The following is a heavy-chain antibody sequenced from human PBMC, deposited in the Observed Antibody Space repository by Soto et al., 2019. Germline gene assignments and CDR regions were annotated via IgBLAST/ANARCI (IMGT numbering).Heavy chain of an antibody. CDR3: ARVERYGGEIQGKYYYYYYGMDV. J-gene: IGHJ6*02. CDR2: IYYSGST. D-gene: IGHD3-16*01. Sequence: PSETLSLTCTVSGGSISSSSYYWGRIRQPPGKGLEWIGYIYYSGSTNYNPSLKSRVTISVDTSKNQFSLKLSSVTAADTAVHYCARVERYGGEIQGKYYYYYYGMDVWGQGTTVTVSS. CDR1: GGSISSSSYY. V-gene: IGHV4-61*05.